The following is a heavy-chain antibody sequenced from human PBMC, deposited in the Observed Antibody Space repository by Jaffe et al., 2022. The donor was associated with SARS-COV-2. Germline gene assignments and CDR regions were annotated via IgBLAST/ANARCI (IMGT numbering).Heavy chain of an antibody. CDR2: IYSGGST. CDR1: GFTVSSNY. Sequence: EVQLVESGGGLIQPGGSLRLSCAASGFTVSSNYMSWVRQAPGKGLEWVSVIYSGGSTYYADSVKGRFTISRDNSKNTLYLQMNSLRAEDTAVYYCAVGGIAAAGTNFDYWGQGTLVTVSS. D-gene: IGHD6-13*01. CDR3: AVGGIAAAGTNFDY. J-gene: IGHJ4*02. V-gene: IGHV3-53*01.